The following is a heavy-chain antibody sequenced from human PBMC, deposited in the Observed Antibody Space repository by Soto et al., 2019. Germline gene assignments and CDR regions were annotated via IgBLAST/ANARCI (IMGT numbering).Heavy chain of an antibody. J-gene: IGHJ6*02. Sequence: EVQLVESGGGLVQPGGSLRLSCAAAGFTFSNYWMYWVRQAPGKGLVWVSRVNNDGTDTTHADSVKGRFTISRDNAENTLYLQMNSLRAEDTAVYYCARGGLQHALDVWGQGSTVTVSS. CDR3: ARGGLQHALDV. CDR2: VNNDGTDT. CDR1: GFTFSNYW. D-gene: IGHD6-13*01. V-gene: IGHV3-74*03.